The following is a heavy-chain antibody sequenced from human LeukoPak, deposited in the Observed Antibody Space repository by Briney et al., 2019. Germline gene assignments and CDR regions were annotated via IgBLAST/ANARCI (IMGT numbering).Heavy chain of an antibody. J-gene: IGHJ4*02. D-gene: IGHD6-19*01. Sequence: SETLSLTCSVSGSGEPLNSGVYYWSWIRQPPGKGLEWIGYIHYSGSTNYNPSLKSRVTISVDTSKNQFSLKLSSVTAADTAVYYCARGSSGWPNLIDYWGQGTLVTVSS. V-gene: IGHV4-61*08. CDR1: GSGEPLNSGVYY. CDR3: ARGSSGWPNLIDY. CDR2: IHYSGST.